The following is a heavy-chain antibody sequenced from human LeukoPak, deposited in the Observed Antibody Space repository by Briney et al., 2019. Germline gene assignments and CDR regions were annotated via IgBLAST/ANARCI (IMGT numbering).Heavy chain of an antibody. CDR1: GYSISSGYY. J-gene: IGHJ4*02. CDR2: IYHSGST. V-gene: IGHV4-38-2*02. D-gene: IGHD3-10*01. Sequence: SETLSLTCTVSGYSISSGYYWGWIRQPPGKGLEWIGSIYHSGSTYYNPSLKSRVTISVDTSKNQFSLKLSSVTAADTAVYYCARRVVLLWFGESQGFDYWGQGTLVTVSS. CDR3: ARRVVLLWFGESQGFDY.